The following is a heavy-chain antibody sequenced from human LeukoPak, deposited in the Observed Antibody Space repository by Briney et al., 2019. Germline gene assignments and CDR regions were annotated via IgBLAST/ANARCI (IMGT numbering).Heavy chain of an antibody. CDR1: GYTFTSYG. D-gene: IGHD2-15*01. J-gene: IGHJ5*02. CDR3: ARGCSGGSCYENWFDP. V-gene: IGHV1-18*04. Sequence: ASVRVSCKASGYTFTSYGISWVRQAPGQGLEWMGWISAYNGNTNYAQKLQGRVTMTTDTSTSTAYMELRSLRSDDTAVYYCARGCSGGSCYENWFDPWGKGTLVTVSS. CDR2: ISAYNGNT.